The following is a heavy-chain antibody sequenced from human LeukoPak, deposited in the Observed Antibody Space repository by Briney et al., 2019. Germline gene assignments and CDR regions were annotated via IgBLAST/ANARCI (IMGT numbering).Heavy chain of an antibody. CDR2: ISYDGSNK. CDR3: ARDYGYSLLFY. D-gene: IGHD5-18*01. J-gene: IGHJ4*02. V-gene: IGHV3-30-3*01. Sequence: PGRSLRLSCAASGFTFSSYAMHWVRQAPGKGLEWVAVISYDGSNKYYADSVKGRFTISRDNSKNTLYLQMNSLRAEDTAVYYCARDYGYSLLFYWGQGTLVTVSS. CDR1: GFTFSSYA.